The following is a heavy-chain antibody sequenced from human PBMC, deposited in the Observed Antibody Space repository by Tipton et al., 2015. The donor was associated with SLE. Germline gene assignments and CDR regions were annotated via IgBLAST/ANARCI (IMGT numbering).Heavy chain of an antibody. CDR1: GFTFSSYA. CDR3: APVLTGSYGMDV. J-gene: IGHJ6*02. Sequence: SLRLSCAASGFTFSSYAMHWVRQAPGKGLEWVAVISYDGSNKYYADSVKGRFTISRDNSKNTVYLQMNSLRAEDTVVYYCAPVLTGSYGMDVWGQGTTVTVSS. V-gene: IGHV3-30*04. D-gene: IGHD4/OR15-4a*01. CDR2: ISYDGSNK.